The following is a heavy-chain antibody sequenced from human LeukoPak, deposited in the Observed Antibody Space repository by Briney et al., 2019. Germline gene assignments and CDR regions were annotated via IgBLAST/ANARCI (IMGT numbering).Heavy chain of an antibody. CDR1: GFTFTNYW. V-gene: IGHV3-7*01. J-gene: IGHJ4*02. Sequence: PGGSLRLSCAASGFTFTNYWMSWVRQAPGKGLELVANIKQDRSEKYYVDSVKGRFTISRDNARKSLYLEMNSLRAEDTAVYYCAKSAGNVLTGYESYFDYWGQGTLVTVSS. D-gene: IGHD3-9*01. CDR3: AKSAGNVLTGYESYFDY. CDR2: IKQDRSEK.